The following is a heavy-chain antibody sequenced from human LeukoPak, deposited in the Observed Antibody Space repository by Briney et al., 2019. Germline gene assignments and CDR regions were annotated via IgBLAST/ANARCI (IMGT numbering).Heavy chain of an antibody. CDR3: ARESYGEEDN. CDR2: INPSGGST. J-gene: IGHJ4*02. V-gene: IGHV1-46*02. CDR1: GYTFNSYY. D-gene: IGHD4-17*01. Sequence: GASVTVSCMASGYTFNSYYMHWVRQAPGQGLEWMGIINPSGGSTSYAQKFQGRVTMTRDTSTSTVYMELSSLRSEDTAVYYCARESYGEEDNWGQGTLVTVSS.